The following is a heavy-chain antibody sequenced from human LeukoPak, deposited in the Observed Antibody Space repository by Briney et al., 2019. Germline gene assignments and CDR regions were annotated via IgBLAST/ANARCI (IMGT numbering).Heavy chain of an antibody. Sequence: PGGSLRLSCAASGFTVSSNYMSWVRQAPGKGLEWVSAISGSGGSTYYADSVKGRFTISRDNSKNTLYLQMNSLRAEDTAVYYCAKRRSGYQYPFDYWGQGTLVTVSS. CDR2: ISGSGGST. J-gene: IGHJ4*02. CDR1: GFTVSSNY. CDR3: AKRRSGYQYPFDY. V-gene: IGHV3-23*01. D-gene: IGHD3-3*01.